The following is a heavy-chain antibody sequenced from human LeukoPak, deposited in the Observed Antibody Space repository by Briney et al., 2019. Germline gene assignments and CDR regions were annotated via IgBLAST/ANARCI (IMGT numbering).Heavy chain of an antibody. J-gene: IGHJ6*03. V-gene: IGHV3-11*04. D-gene: IGHD3-10*01. CDR1: GFLFSDYY. CDR2: ISSSSSTI. Sequence: PGGSLRLSCAASGFLFSDYYKSWIPQARGKAREWVSYISSSSSTIYYGDSGKGRFIISRDNAKNSLYLQMNSLRDEDTAVYYCASFPGVQAKFYYYYYMDVWGKGTTVTGSS. CDR3: ASFPGVQAKFYYYYYMDV.